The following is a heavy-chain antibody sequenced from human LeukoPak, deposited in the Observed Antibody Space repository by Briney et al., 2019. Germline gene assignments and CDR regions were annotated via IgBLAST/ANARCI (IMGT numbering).Heavy chain of an antibody. J-gene: IGHJ6*03. CDR3: ASAHNIAAAGKDYYYYMDV. CDR2: IYTSGST. V-gene: IGHV4-61*02. D-gene: IGHD6-13*01. CDR1: GASISSGSYY. Sequence: SETLSLTCTVSGASISSGSYYWSWIRQPAGKGLEWIARIYTSGSTNYNPSLKSRVTISVDTSKNQFSLKLSSVTAADTAVYYCASAHNIAAAGKDYYYYMDVWGKGITVTVSS.